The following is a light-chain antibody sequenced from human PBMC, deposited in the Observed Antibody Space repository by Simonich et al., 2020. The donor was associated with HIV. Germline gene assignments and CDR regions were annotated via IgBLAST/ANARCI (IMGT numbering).Light chain of an antibody. Sequence: DIQMTQSPSSLSASVGDRVTITCRASQSISSWLAWYQQKPGKAPNLLIYKASSLESGVPSRFSGSGSGTEFTLTISSLQPDDFATYYCLQYNGFFLYTFGQGTKLESK. V-gene: IGKV1-5*03. J-gene: IGKJ2*01. CDR2: KAS. CDR3: LQYNGFFLYT. CDR1: QSISSW.